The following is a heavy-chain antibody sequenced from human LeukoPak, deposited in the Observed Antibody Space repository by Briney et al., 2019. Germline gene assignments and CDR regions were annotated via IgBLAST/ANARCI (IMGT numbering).Heavy chain of an antibody. J-gene: IGHJ4*02. CDR3: ARRGDLYESLYYFDY. Sequence: SVKVSCKASGGTFSSYAISWVRQAPGQGLEWMGGIIPIFGTANYAQKFQGRVTITADKSTSTAYMELSSLRSEDTAVYYCARRGDLYESLYYFDYWGQGTLVTVSS. CDR2: IIPIFGTA. CDR1: GGTFSSYA. D-gene: IGHD2-21*01. V-gene: IGHV1-69*06.